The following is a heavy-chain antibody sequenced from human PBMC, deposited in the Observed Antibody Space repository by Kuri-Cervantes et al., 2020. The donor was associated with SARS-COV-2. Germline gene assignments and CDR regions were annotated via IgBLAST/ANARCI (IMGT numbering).Heavy chain of an antibody. CDR3: ARDQDDFWSGYRLTFDY. CDR2: ISSSSSTI. J-gene: IGHJ4*02. D-gene: IGHD3-3*01. V-gene: IGHV3-48*01. CDR1: GFTFSSYS. Sequence: GESLKISCAASGFTFSSYSMNWVRQAPGKGLEWVSYISSSSSTIYYADSVKGRFTISRDNAKNSLYLQMNSLRAEDTAVYYCARDQDDFWSGYRLTFDYWGQGTLVTVSS.